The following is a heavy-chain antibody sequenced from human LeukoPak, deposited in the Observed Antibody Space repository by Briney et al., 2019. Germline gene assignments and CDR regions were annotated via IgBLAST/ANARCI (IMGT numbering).Heavy chain of an antibody. Sequence: ASVKVSCKASGYTFTGYYMHWVRQAPGQGLEWMGWINPNSGGTNYAQKFQGRVTMTRDTSISTAYMELSRLRSDDTAVYYCARDGLYYYDSSGYSTSINDAFDIWGQGTMVTVSS. J-gene: IGHJ3*02. D-gene: IGHD3-22*01. CDR3: ARDGLYYYDSSGYSTSINDAFDI. V-gene: IGHV1-2*02. CDR2: INPNSGGT. CDR1: GYTFTGYY.